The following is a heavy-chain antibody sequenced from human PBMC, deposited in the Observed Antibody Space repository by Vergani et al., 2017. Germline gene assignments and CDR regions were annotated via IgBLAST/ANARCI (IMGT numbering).Heavy chain of an antibody. V-gene: IGHV4-59*01. CDR3: AKGRIAARPIYFDY. Sequence: QVQLQESGPGLVKPSEILSLTCTVSGGSISSYYCSWIRQPPGKGLEWIGYIYYSGSTNYNPPLNGRVTISVDTSKNQFSLKLSSVTAADTAVYYCAKGRIAARPIYFDYWGQGTLVTVSS. CDR1: GGSISSYY. D-gene: IGHD6-6*01. J-gene: IGHJ4*02. CDR2: IYYSGST.